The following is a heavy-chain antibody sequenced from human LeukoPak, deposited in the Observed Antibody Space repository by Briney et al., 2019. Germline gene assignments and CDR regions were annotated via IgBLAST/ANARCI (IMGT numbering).Heavy chain of an antibody. CDR1: GFTVSSNY. D-gene: IGHD3-22*01. CDR2: IYSGGST. J-gene: IGHJ1*01. V-gene: IGHV3-53*01. CDR3: ARDGDYDDSSGYYAYFQH. Sequence: PGGSLRLSCAASGFTVSSNYMSWVRQAPRKGLEWVSIIYSGGSTYYADSVKGRFTISRDNSKNTLYLQMNSLRVEDTAVYYCARDGDYDDSSGYYAYFQHWGQGTLVTVSS.